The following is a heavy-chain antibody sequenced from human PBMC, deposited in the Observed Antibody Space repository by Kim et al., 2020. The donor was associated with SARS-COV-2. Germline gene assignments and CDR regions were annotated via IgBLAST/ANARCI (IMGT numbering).Heavy chain of an antibody. V-gene: IGHV3-21*01. J-gene: IGHJ4*02. D-gene: IGHD2-2*01. CDR3: ARDGRGERPTDHCSSTSCNSNSIDY. Sequence: GGSLRLSCAASGFTFSSYSMNWVRQAPGKGLEWVSSISSSSSYIYYADSVKGRFTISRDNAKNSLYLQMNSLRAEDTAVYYCARDGRGERPTDHCSSTSCNSNSIDYWGQGTLVTVSS. CDR2: ISSSSSYI. CDR1: GFTFSSYS.